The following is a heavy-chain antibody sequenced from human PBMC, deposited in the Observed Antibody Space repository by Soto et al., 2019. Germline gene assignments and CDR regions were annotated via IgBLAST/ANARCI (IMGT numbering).Heavy chain of an antibody. V-gene: IGHV6-1*01. CDR1: GDRVSSNSAA. D-gene: IGHD6-19*01. Sequence: PSQTLSLTCAISGDRVSSNSAAWNWIRQSPSRGLEWLGRTYYRSKWYNDYAVSVKSRITINPDTSKNQFSLQLNSVTPEDTAVYYCARGEYSSGWTTYYCCMDVWGQGTTVTVSS. J-gene: IGHJ6*02. CDR2: TYYRSKWYN. CDR3: ARGEYSSGWTTYYCCMDV.